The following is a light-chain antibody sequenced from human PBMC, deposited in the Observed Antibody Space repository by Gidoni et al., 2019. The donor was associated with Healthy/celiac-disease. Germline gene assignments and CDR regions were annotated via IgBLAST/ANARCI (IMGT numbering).Light chain of an antibody. J-gene: IGKJ4*01. Sequence: EIVMTQSPATLSVSPGERATLSCRASQRVSSYLAWYQQKPGQAPSLLIYGASTRATGIPARFSGSGSGTEFTLTISSLQSEDFAVYFCQQYNNCLTFGGGTKVEIK. CDR1: QRVSSY. CDR3: QQYNNCLT. V-gene: IGKV3-15*01. CDR2: GAS.